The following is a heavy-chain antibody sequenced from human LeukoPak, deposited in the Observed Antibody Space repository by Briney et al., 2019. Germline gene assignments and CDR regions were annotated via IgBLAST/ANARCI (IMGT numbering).Heavy chain of an antibody. J-gene: IGHJ4*02. CDR2: IYYSGST. Sequence: SETLSLTCTVSGGSMSNYYWSWIRQPPGKGLEWIGYIYYSGSTNYNPSLKSRVTISADTSKNQFSLKLSSVTAADTAVYYCARLWSGAPFDYWGQGTLVTVSS. CDR1: GGSMSNYY. D-gene: IGHD1-26*01. V-gene: IGHV4-59*08. CDR3: ARLWSGAPFDY.